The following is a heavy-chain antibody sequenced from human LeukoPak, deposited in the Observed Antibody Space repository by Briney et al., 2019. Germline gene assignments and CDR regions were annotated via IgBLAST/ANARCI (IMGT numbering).Heavy chain of an antibody. CDR1: GFTFSSYS. D-gene: IGHD4-17*01. V-gene: IGHV3-21*01. CDR2: ISSSSSYI. Sequence: GGSLRLSCAASGFTFSSYSMNWVRQAPGKGLEWVSSISSSSSYIYYADSVKGRFTISRDNAKNSLYLQMNSLRAEDTAVYYCAIDFSSGDYFDYWGQGTLVTVSS. J-gene: IGHJ4*02. CDR3: AIDFSSGDYFDY.